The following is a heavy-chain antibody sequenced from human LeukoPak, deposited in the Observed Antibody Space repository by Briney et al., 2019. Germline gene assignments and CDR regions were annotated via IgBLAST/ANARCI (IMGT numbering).Heavy chain of an antibody. J-gene: IGHJ4*02. V-gene: IGHV1-8*01. CDR1: GYTFTSYD. CDR3: ASLVPYYGSGSYYKTFDY. CDR2: MNPNSGNT. D-gene: IGHD3-10*01. Sequence: GASVKVSCKASGYTFTSYDINWVRQATGQGLEWMGWMNPNSGNTGYAQKFQGRVTMTRNTSISTAYMELSSLRSEDTAVHYCASLVPYYGSGSYYKTFDYWGQGTLVTVSS.